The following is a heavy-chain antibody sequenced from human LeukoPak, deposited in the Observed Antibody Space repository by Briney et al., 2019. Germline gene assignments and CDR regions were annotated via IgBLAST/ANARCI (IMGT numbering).Heavy chain of an antibody. CDR2: MSSSGSTI. CDR3: ARALLSSGSLPGY. CDR1: GFTFGDYA. Sequence: GGSLRLSCTASGFTFGDYAMSWVRQAPGKGLEWVSYMSSSGSTIYYADSVKGRFTISRDNAKNSLFLQMNSLRAEDTAVYYCARALLSSGSLPGYWGQGTLVTVSS. J-gene: IGHJ4*02. D-gene: IGHD6-19*01. V-gene: IGHV3-11*01.